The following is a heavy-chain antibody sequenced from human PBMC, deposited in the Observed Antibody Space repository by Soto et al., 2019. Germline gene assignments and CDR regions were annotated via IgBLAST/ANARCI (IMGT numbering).Heavy chain of an antibody. CDR1: GFIFTNYG. D-gene: IGHD6-13*01. CDR2: ISGSGGST. V-gene: IGHV3-23*01. CDR3: AKASIAAAGYPDYYYGMDV. Sequence: GGSLRLSCEASGFIFTNYGMHWVRQAPGKGLEWVAAISGSGGSTYYADSVKGRFTISRDNSKNTLYLQMNSLRAEDTAVYYCAKASIAAAGYPDYYYGMDVWGQGTTVTVSS. J-gene: IGHJ6*02.